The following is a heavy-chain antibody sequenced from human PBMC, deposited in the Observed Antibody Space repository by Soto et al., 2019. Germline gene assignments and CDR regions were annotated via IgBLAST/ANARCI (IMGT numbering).Heavy chain of an antibody. CDR1: GFSLSTSGVG. Sequence: QITLKESGPTLVKPTQTLTLTCTFSGFSLSTSGVGVGWVRQPPGKALEWLALIYWDDDKRYSPSLKSRLTITKATPKSQVVLRMTNMDPVDTATYYWAHDSSGYLGFDYWGQGTLVTVSS. CDR2: IYWDDDK. J-gene: IGHJ4*02. CDR3: AHDSSGYLGFDY. V-gene: IGHV2-5*02. D-gene: IGHD3-22*01.